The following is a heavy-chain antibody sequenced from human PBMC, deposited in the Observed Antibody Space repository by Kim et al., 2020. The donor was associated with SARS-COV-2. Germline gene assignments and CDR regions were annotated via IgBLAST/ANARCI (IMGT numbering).Heavy chain of an antibody. V-gene: IGHV3-33*01. D-gene: IGHD1-1*01. J-gene: IGHJ4*02. Sequence: ADAVKGRLTISRDNSKNTLYLQMNSLRAEDTAVYYCARPGTRHAYYFDYWGEGTLVTVSS. CDR3: ARPGTRHAYYFDY.